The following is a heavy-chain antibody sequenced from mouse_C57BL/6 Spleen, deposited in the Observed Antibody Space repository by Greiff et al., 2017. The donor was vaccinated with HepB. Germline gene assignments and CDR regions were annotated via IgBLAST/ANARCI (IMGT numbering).Heavy chain of an antibody. Sequence: QVQLQQSGPELVKPGASVKISCKASGYSFTSYYIHWVKQRPGQGLEWIGWIYPGSGNTKYNEKFKGKATLTADTSSSTAYMQLSSLTSEDSAVYYCGGRELGLFAYWGQGTLVTVSA. CDR3: GGRELGLFAY. V-gene: IGHV1-66*01. CDR2: IYPGSGNT. J-gene: IGHJ3*01. D-gene: IGHD4-1*01. CDR1: GYSFTSYY.